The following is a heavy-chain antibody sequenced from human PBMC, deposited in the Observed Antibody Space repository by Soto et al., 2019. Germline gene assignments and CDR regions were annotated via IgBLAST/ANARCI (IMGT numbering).Heavy chain of an antibody. V-gene: IGHV4-31*03. D-gene: IGHD3-16*01. Sequence: PSETLSLTCTVSGGSISSGGYYWSWIRQHPGKGLEWIGYIYYSGGTYYNPSLKSRVTISVDTSKNQFSLKLSSVTAADTAVYYCARAGGSAPAHYYFDYWGQGTLVTVSS. CDR2: IYYSGGT. CDR3: ARAGGSAPAHYYFDY. CDR1: GGSISSGGYY. J-gene: IGHJ4*02.